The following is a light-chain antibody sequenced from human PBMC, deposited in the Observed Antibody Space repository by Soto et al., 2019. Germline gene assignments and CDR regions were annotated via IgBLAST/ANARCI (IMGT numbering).Light chain of an antibody. J-gene: IGKJ4*01. CDR2: GAS. V-gene: IGKV3-15*01. CDR3: QQCNTWPLT. CDR1: QTANRN. Sequence: EIVMTQSPATLSVSPGERVTLSCWASQTANRNLAWYQQKPGQAPRLLIYGASTRATGVPARFSGSGSETEFTLTISSLQSEDFAVYYCQQCNTWPLTFGGGTKVEIK.